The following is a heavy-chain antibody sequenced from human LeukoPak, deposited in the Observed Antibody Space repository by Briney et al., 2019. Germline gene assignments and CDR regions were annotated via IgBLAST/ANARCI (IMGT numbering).Heavy chain of an antibody. Sequence: SQTLSLTCAISGDSVSSNSAAWNWIRQSPSRGLEWLGRTYYRSKWYDGYGVSVKSRITINPDTSKNQFSLKLSSVTAADTAVYYCAREPAFCGGDCYSHLGGGGGFDYWGQGTLVTVSS. D-gene: IGHD2-21*02. CDR1: GDSVSSNSAA. J-gene: IGHJ4*02. CDR3: AREPAFCGGDCYSHLGGGGGFDY. CDR2: TYYRSKWYD. V-gene: IGHV6-1*01.